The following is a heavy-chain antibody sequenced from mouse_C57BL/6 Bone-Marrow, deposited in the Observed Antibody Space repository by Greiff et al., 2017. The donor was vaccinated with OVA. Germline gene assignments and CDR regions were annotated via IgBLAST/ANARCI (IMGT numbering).Heavy chain of an antibody. CDR2: INPSNGGT. J-gene: IGHJ2*01. V-gene: IGHV1-53*01. CDR1: GYTFTSYW. CDR3: ARKRLTTSYFDY. Sequence: QVQLKQPGTELVKPGASVKLSCKASGYTFTSYWMHWVKQRPGQGLEWIGNINPSNGGTNYNEKFKSKATLTVDKSSSTAYMQLSSLTSEDSAVYDCARKRLTTSYFDYWGQGTTLTVSS. D-gene: IGHD1-1*01.